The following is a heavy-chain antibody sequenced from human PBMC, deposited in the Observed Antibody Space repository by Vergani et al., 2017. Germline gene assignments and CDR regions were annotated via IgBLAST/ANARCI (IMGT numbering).Heavy chain of an antibody. CDR1: GGTFSSYA. CDR2: IIPIFGTA. D-gene: IGHD6-13*01. CDR3: ASPEQQLAKYYFDY. Sequence: QVQLVQSGAEVKKPGSSVKVSCKASGGTFSSYAISWVRQAPGQGLEWMGGIIPIFGTANYAQKFQGSVTITADKSTSTAYMELSSLRSEDTAVYYCASPEQQLAKYYFDYWGQGTLVTVSS. J-gene: IGHJ4*02. V-gene: IGHV1-69*06.